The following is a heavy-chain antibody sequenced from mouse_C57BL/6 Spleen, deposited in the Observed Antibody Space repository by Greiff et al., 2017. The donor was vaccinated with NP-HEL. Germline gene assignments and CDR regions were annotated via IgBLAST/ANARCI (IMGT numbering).Heavy chain of an antibody. D-gene: IGHD3-2*02. J-gene: IGHJ4*01. CDR2: IRSKSNNYAT. CDR3: VRHRGSSGRYYYAMDY. Sequence: EVQLVESGGGLVQPKGSLRLSCAASGFSFNTYAMNWVRQAPGKGLEWVARIRSKSNNYATYYADSVKDRFTISRDDSESMLYLQMNNLKTEDTAMYYCVRHRGSSGRYYYAMDYWGQGTSVTVSS. CDR1: GFSFNTYA. V-gene: IGHV10-1*01.